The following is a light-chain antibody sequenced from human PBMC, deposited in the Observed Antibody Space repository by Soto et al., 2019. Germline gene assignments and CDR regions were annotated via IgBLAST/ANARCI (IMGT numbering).Light chain of an antibody. CDR1: SSDVGSYNL. V-gene: IGLV2-23*02. CDR3: CSNAGSSTFV. J-gene: IGLJ2*01. CDR2: EVS. Sequence: QSVLTQPASVSGSPGQSITISCTGTSSDVGSYNLVSWYQQHPGKAPKLMIYEVSKRPSGVSNRFSGSKSGNTASPTISGLQAEDEADYYCCSNAGSSTFVFGGGNKVTVL.